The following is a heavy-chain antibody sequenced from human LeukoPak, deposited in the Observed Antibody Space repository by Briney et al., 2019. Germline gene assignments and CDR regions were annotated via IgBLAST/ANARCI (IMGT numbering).Heavy chain of an antibody. Sequence: SETLSLTCAVYGGSFSGYYWSWIRQPPGKGLEWIGEINHSGSTNYNPSLKSRVTISVDTSKNQFSLKLSSVTAADTAVYYCARDKIVGATNFDNWGQGTLVTVSS. CDR1: GGSFSGYY. J-gene: IGHJ4*02. V-gene: IGHV4-34*01. D-gene: IGHD1-26*01. CDR3: ARDKIVGATNFDN. CDR2: INHSGST.